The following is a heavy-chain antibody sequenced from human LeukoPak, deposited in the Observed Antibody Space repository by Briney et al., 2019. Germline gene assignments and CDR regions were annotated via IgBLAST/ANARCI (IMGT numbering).Heavy chain of an antibody. CDR3: AKSGLDRFDY. V-gene: IGHV3-23*01. CDR2: ISGSGGT. Sequence: HPGGSLRLSCAASGFTFSSYAMSWVRQAPGKGLEWVSGISGSGGTYYADSVKGRFTISRDNSKNTLYLQMNSLRAEDTAVYYCAKSGLDRFDYWGQGTLATVSS. D-gene: IGHD2-15*01. CDR1: GFTFSSYA. J-gene: IGHJ4*02.